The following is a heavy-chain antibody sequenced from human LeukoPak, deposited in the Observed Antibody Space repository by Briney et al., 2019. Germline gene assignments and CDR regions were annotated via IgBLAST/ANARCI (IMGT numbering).Heavy chain of an antibody. J-gene: IGHJ4*02. CDR2: IGYDGSNK. D-gene: IGHD6-19*01. Sequence: PGRSLRLSCAASGFTFSSYGMNWVRQPPGKGLEWAEVIGYDGSNKCYADSVKGGFAISRDNSKNTLYLQMNSLRAEDTAVYYCARERQGIAEAGYFDYWGQGTLVTVSP. CDR3: ARERQGIAEAGYFDY. CDR1: GFTFSSYG. V-gene: IGHV3-33*01.